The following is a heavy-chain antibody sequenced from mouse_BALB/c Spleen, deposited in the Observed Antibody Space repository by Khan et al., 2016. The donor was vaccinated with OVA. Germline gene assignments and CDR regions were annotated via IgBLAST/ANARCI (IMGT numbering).Heavy chain of an antibody. CDR2: IDPENGNT. D-gene: IGHD2-3*01. CDR3: ARDGYPPWFAY. J-gene: IGHJ3*01. Sequence: VQLKQSGAELVRPGALVKLSCKASGFNIKDYYIHWVKQRPEQGLEWIGWIDPENGNTIYDPKFLGKASITADTSSNTAYLQLSSLTSEDTAVYYCARDGYPPWFAYWGQGTLVTVSA. CDR1: GFNIKDYY. V-gene: IGHV14-1*02.